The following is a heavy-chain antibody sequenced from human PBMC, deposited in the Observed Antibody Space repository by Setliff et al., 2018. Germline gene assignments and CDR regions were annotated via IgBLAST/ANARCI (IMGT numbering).Heavy chain of an antibody. Sequence: GGSLRLSCAASGFTFSNCWVSWVRQAPGKGLEWVANIDPDGIGKYYIDSVRGRFTISRDNAQKTLYLHMNNLRNEDTALYYCAKDASMLVRSGWFDPWGQGTLVTVSS. CDR2: IDPDGIGK. V-gene: IGHV3-7*01. CDR1: GFTFSNCW. J-gene: IGHJ5*02. CDR3: AKDASMLVRSGWFDP. D-gene: IGHD3-22*01.